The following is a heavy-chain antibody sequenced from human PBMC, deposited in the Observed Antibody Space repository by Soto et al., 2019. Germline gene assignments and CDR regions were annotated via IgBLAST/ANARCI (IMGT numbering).Heavy chain of an antibody. CDR1: GGTFSSYA. V-gene: IGHV1-69*12. D-gene: IGHD6-19*01. CDR2: IIPSFGTA. Sequence: QVQLVQSGAEVKKPGSSVKVSCKASGGTFSSYAISWVRQSPGQGLEWMGGIIPSFGTANYAQKFQGRVTITADESTSTAYMELSSLRSEDTDVYYCAGPYSSGWSDYWGQGTLVTVSS. J-gene: IGHJ4*02. CDR3: AGPYSSGWSDY.